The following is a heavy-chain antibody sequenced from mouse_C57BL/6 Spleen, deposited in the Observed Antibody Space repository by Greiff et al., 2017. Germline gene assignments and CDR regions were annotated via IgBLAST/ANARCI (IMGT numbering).Heavy chain of an antibody. D-gene: IGHD2-2*01. CDR1: GFTFSSYA. J-gene: IGHJ3*01. V-gene: IGHV5-9-1*02. CDR2: ISSGGDYI. Sequence: EVKLVESGEGLVKPGGSLKLSCAASGFTFSSYAMSWVRQTPEKRLEWVAYISSGGDYIYYADTVKGRFTISRDNARNTLYLQMSSLKSEDTAMYYCTREDGYDGFAYWGQGTLVTVSA. CDR3: TREDGYDGFAY.